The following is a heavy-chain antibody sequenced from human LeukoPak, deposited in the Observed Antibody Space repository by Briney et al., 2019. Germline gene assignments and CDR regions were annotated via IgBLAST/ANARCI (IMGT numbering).Heavy chain of an antibody. CDR2: ILPGDSDT. V-gene: IGHV5-51*01. CDR1: GYNSDNNW. D-gene: IGHD1-7*01. Sequence: GESLKISCKASGYNSDNNWIAWVRQVPGKGPEWMGIILPGDSDTRYSPSFQGQVTISADKSISTAYLQWSSVKASDTAIYYCARRGPTSNYFDPWGQGTLVIVSS. J-gene: IGHJ5*02. CDR3: ARRGPTSNYFDP.